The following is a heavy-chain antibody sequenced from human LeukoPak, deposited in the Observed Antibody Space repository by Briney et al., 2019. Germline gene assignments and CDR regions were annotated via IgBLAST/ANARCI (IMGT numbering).Heavy chain of an antibody. V-gene: IGHV3-23*01. CDR3: AKDQSWDDAFDI. CDR1: GGSISSSSYY. CDR2: ISGSGGNT. Sequence: ETLSLTCTVSGGSISSSSYYWGWIRQPPGKGLEWVSTISGSGGNTYYADSVKGRFTISRDNSKNTLYLQMNSLRAEDTAVYYCAKDQSWDDAFDIWGQGTMVTVSS. J-gene: IGHJ3*02. D-gene: IGHD1-26*01.